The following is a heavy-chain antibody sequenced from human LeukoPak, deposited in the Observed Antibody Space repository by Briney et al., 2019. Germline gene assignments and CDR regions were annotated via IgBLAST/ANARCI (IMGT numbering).Heavy chain of an antibody. V-gene: IGHV2-5*02. Sequence: GSGPTLVNPTQTLTLTCTFSGFSLSTSGVGVGWIRQPPGKALEWLTLIYWDDDKRYSPSLKSRLTVTKDIPKSQVVLTLTNMDPVDTATYYCAHRLTGYNSNWYHGYFDYWGQGTLVTVSS. CDR3: AHRLTGYNSNWYHGYFDY. J-gene: IGHJ4*02. D-gene: IGHD6-13*01. CDR2: IYWDDDK. CDR1: GFSLSTSGVG.